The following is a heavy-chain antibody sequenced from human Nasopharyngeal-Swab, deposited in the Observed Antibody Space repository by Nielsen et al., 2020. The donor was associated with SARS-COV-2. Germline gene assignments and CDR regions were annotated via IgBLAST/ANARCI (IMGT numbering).Heavy chain of an antibody. CDR1: GGTFSSYA. Sequence: SVKVSCKASGGTFSSYAISWVRQAPGQGLEWMGRIIPILGIANYAQKFQGRVTITADKSTSTAYMELSSLRSEDTAVYYCARFRGSSWEDDYYYGMDVWGQGTTVTVSS. V-gene: IGHV1-69*04. J-gene: IGHJ6*02. D-gene: IGHD6-13*01. CDR3: ARFRGSSWEDDYYYGMDV. CDR2: IIPILGIA.